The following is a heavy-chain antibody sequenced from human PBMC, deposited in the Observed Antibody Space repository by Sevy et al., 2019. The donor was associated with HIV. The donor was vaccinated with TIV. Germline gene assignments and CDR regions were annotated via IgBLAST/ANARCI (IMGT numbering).Heavy chain of an antibody. CDR1: GFTFSSYS. CDR3: ARDRLLYDFDY. D-gene: IGHD2-8*01. V-gene: IGHV3-21*01. J-gene: IGHJ4*02. Sequence: GGSLRLSCTASGFTFSSYSMNWVRQAPGKGLEWVSSISSSSSYIYYADSVKGRFTISRDNAKNSLYLQMNSLRAEDTAVYYCARDRLLYDFDYWGQGTLVTVSS. CDR2: ISSSSSYI.